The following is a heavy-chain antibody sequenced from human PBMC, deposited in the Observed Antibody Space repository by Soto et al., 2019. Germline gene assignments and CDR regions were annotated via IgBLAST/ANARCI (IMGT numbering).Heavy chain of an antibody. Sequence: QVQLQESGPGLVKPSQTLSLTCTVSGGSISSDDSYWRWIRQPPGKGLEWIGYIYYGGTTYYNPSLKIRATISVATSKNQFSLKLSSVTAADTAVYYCARDLRGYGNFDYWGQGTLVTVSS. J-gene: IGHJ4*02. CDR3: ARDLRGYGNFDY. V-gene: IGHV4-30-4*01. D-gene: IGHD5-12*01. CDR2: IYYGGTT. CDR1: GGSISSDDSY.